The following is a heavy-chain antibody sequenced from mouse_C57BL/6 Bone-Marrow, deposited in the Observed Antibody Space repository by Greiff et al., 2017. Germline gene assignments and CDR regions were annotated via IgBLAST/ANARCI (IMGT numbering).Heavy chain of an antibody. CDR3: ARTYDGYYSYAMDY. Sequence: EVQGVASGGGLVQPGGSLKLSCAASGFTFSDYYMYWVRQTPEKRLEWVAYISNGGGSTYYPDTVKGRFTISRDNAKNTLYLQMSRLKSEDTAMYYCARTYDGYYSYAMDYWGQGTSVTVSS. CDR1: GFTFSDYY. CDR2: ISNGGGST. D-gene: IGHD2-3*01. J-gene: IGHJ4*01. V-gene: IGHV5-12*01.